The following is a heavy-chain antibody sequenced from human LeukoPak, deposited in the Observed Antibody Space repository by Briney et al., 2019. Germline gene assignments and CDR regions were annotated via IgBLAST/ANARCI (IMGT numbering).Heavy chain of an antibody. D-gene: IGHD3-10*01. CDR3: ATSQLLWGEMDV. J-gene: IGHJ6*04. V-gene: IGHV3-23*05. Sequence: PGRSLRLSCAASGFTFDDYAMHWVRQAPGKGLEWVSAIYSGGTTFYADSVKGRFAISRDNSNNTLYLHMNSLRVEDTAVYYCATSQLLWGEMDVWAEGTAVTVSS. CDR1: GFTFDDYA. CDR2: IYSGGTT.